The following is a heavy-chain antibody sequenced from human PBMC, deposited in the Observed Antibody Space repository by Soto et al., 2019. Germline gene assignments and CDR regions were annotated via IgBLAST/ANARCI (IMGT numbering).Heavy chain of an antibody. CDR1: GGSISSGDYY. CDR3: ARAGGDCSSTSCYTHWFDP. D-gene: IGHD2-2*02. CDR2: IYYSGST. Sequence: QVQLQESGPGLVKPSQTLSLTCTVSGGSISSGDYYWSWIRQPPGKGLEWIGYIYYSGSTYYNPSLKSRVTLSVDTSKNQFSLKLSSVTAADTAVYYCARAGGDCSSTSCYTHWFDPWGQGTLVTVSS. V-gene: IGHV4-30-4*01. J-gene: IGHJ5*02.